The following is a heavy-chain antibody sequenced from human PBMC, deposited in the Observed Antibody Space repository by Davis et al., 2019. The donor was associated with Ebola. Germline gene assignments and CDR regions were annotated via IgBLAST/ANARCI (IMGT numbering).Heavy chain of an antibody. CDR3: AREGYYGSGSYFNY. J-gene: IGHJ4*02. CDR2: IYYSGST. CDR1: GGSISSGDYS. D-gene: IGHD3-10*01. Sequence: MPSETLSLTCTVSGGSISSGDYSWSWIRQPPGKGLEWIGCIYYSGSTYYNPSLKSRLTISVDTSKNQFSLKLSSVTAADTAVYYCAREGYYGSGSYFNYWGQGTLVTVSS. V-gene: IGHV4-30-4*01.